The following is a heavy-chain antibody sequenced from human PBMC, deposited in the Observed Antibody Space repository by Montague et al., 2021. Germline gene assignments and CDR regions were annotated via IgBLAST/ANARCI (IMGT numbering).Heavy chain of an antibody. J-gene: IGHJ6*03. CDR1: GGSFSGYY. Sequence: SETLSLTCAVYGGSFSGYYWSWIRQPPGKGLEWIGEINHSGSTNYNPSLESRVTISVDTSKSQFSLKLSSVTAADTAVYYCARRGGTMVRGVKGYMDVWGKGTTVTVSS. D-gene: IGHD3-10*01. CDR2: INHSGST. CDR3: ARRGGTMVRGVKGYMDV. V-gene: IGHV4-34*01.